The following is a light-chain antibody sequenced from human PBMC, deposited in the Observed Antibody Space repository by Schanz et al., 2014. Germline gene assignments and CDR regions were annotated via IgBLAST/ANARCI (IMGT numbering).Light chain of an antibody. J-gene: IGLJ2*01. CDR3: QSYDSSLSGPV. V-gene: IGLV1-40*01. Sequence: QSVLTQPPSMSAAPGPKVTISCSGSSSIIGGTFVSWYQQVPGTAPKLLIYGNNNRPSGVPDRFSGSTSGTSASLAITGLQAEDEADYYCQSYDSSLSGPVFGGGTKLTVL. CDR2: GNN. CDR1: SSIIGGTF.